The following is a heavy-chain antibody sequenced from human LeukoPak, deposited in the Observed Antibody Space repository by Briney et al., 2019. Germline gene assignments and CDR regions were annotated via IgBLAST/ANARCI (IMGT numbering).Heavy chain of an antibody. V-gene: IGHV1-2*02. J-gene: IGHJ3*02. D-gene: IGHD1-26*01. CDR1: GYTFTGYY. CDR3: ARGGFSGSYLGGAFDI. CDR2: INPNSGGT. Sequence: GESLKVSCKASGYTFTGYYMHWVRQAPGQGLEWMGWINPNSGGTNYAQKFQGRVTMTRDTSISTAYMELSRLRSDDTAVYYCARGGFSGSYLGGAFDIWGQGTMVTVSS.